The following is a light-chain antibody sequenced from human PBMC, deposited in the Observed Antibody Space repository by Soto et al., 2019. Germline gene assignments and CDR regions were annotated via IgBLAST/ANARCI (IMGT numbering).Light chain of an antibody. Sequence: QSVLTQPPSVSGAPGQRVTISCTGSSSNIGAGYDVHWYQQLPGTAPKLLIYGNSNRPSWVPDRFSGSKSGTSASLAITGLQAEDEADYYGQSYDSSLSGSVFGGGTKVTVL. CDR2: GNS. CDR3: QSYDSSLSGSV. CDR1: SSNIGAGYD. J-gene: IGLJ3*02. V-gene: IGLV1-40*01.